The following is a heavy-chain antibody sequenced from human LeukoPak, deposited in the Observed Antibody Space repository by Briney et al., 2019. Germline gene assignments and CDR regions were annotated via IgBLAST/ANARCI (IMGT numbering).Heavy chain of an antibody. Sequence: GASVKVSCKASGYTFTGYYMHWVRQAPGQGLEWMGIINPSGGSTSYAQKFQGRVTMTRDTSTSTVYMELSSLRSEDTAVYYCARVKMATIYYYGMDVWGQGTTVTVSS. CDR3: ARVKMATIYYYGMDV. D-gene: IGHD5-24*01. CDR2: INPSGGST. CDR1: GYTFTGYY. J-gene: IGHJ6*02. V-gene: IGHV1-46*01.